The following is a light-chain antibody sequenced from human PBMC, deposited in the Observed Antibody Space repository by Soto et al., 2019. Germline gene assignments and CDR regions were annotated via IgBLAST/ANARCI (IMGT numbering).Light chain of an antibody. CDR3: QQCHNWPLT. J-gene: IGKJ2*01. CDR2: GAS. V-gene: IGKV3-15*01. Sequence: EIVMTQSPATLSLSPGERAALSCRASQSINSELAWYQQKPGQPPRLLLYGASTRATGVPARFTGIESGSKFNLTISGLQSEDFAVYYCQQCHNWPLTFGQGTRLEI. CDR1: QSINSE.